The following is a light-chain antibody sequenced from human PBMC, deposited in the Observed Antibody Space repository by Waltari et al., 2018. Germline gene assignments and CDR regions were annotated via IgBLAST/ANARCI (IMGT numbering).Light chain of an antibody. CDR3: TSYAGSHNWV. V-gene: IGLV2-8*01. CDR2: EVN. J-gene: IGLJ2*01. CDR1: TSHVGGYNY. Sequence: QSALTQPPFASGSPGQSVTISCTGTTSHVGGYNYVSWYQHHPGKAPQLMISEVNKRPSGVPDRFSGSKSGNTASLTVSGLQADDEADYYCTSYAGSHNWVFGGGTKLTVL.